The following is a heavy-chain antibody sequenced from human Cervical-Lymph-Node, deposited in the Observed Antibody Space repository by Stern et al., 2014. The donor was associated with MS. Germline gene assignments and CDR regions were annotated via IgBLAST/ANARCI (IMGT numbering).Heavy chain of an antibody. CDR2: INSGGSST. V-gene: IGHV3-74*02. CDR3: ARSSGASGDAMDV. J-gene: IGHJ6*02. D-gene: IGHD2-15*01. CDR1: GFTFSTYW. Sequence: EVQLVESGGGLLQPGGSLRLSCAASGFTFSTYWMHWVRPGPGKGLVCVSRINSGGSSTSYTNSVRGRFTISRDNAKNTVYLQMNSLRAEDTAVYYCARSSGASGDAMDVWGQGTTVTVSS.